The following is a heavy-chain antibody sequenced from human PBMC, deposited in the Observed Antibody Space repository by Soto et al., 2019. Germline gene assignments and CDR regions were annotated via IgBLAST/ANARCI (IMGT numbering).Heavy chain of an antibody. V-gene: IGHV1-3*01. J-gene: IGHJ4*02. CDR1: GYTFTSYA. CDR3: VKGGLRYFDWRFDY. Sequence: ASVKVSCKASGYTFTSYAMHWVRQAPGQRLEWMGWINAGNGNTKYSQKFQGRVTITRDTSASTAYMELSSLRSEDTAVYYCVKGGLRYFDWRFDYWGQGTLVTVSS. CDR2: INAGNGNT. D-gene: IGHD3-9*01.